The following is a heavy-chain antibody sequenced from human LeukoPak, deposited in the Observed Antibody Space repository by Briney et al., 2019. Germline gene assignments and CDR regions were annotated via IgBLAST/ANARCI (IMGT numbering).Heavy chain of an antibody. CDR3: AKSPYDH. CDR2: ISGGDNNT. CDR1: GFTFNSYA. J-gene: IGHJ4*02. Sequence: GVSLRLSCAASGFTFNSYAMSRVRQAPGKGLEWVSTISGGDNNTYYADSVKGRSTISRDNSKNTVYLQVNSLRAEDTAVYYCAKSPYDHWGQGTLVTVSS. V-gene: IGHV3-23*01.